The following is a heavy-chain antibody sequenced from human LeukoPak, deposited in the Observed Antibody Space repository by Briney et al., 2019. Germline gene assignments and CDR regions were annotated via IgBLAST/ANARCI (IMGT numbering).Heavy chain of an antibody. CDR1: GYSFTTYW. V-gene: IGHV5-51*01. Sequence: GESLKISCKGSGYSFTTYWIGWVRQMPGKGLEWMGTIYPGDSDTRYSPSFQGQVTISADKSISTAYLQWSTLKASDSAMYYCARREWFGVDYWGQGTLVTVSS. D-gene: IGHD3-10*01. CDR3: ARREWFGVDY. CDR2: IYPGDSDT. J-gene: IGHJ4*02.